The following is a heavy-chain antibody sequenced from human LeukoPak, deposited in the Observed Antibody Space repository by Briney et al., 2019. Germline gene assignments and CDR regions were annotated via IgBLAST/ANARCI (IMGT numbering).Heavy chain of an antibody. J-gene: IGHJ4*02. V-gene: IGHV3-23*01. CDR2: ISGSGDTT. CDR3: AKELTTERTPGVDS. D-gene: IGHD4-17*01. CDR1: GFTFSSYS. Sequence: PGGALRLSCTASGFTFSSYSMSWVRQGPGTGLEWVSAISGSGDTTFYADCVKGRFTIPRDNSKKTLYLQVNSLRAEDAAVYFCAKELTTERTPGVDSWGQGPLVTVSS.